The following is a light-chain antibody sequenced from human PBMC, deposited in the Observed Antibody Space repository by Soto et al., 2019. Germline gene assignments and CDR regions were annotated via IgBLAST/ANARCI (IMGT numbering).Light chain of an antibody. CDR2: GAS. V-gene: IGKV3-20*01. J-gene: IGKJ4*01. CDR1: QSVSGSY. Sequence: EIVLTQSPGTLSLSPGERATLSCRASQSVSGSYLAWYQQKPGQAPRLLIFGASNRATGIPDRFSGSGSGTDFTLAISRLEPEDFAVYYCQNYDSSLTFGGGTKVDIK. CDR3: QNYDSSLT.